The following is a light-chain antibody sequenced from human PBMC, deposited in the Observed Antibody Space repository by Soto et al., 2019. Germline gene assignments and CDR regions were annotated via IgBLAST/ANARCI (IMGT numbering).Light chain of an antibody. CDR1: SSVSSY. CDR3: QQRSNWPWT. Sequence: EIVLTQSPATLSLSPGERATLSCRASSSVSSYLAWYQQKPGQAPRLLIYDASNRATGIPARFSGSGSGTEFTLSISSLEPVDFAVYYCQQRSNWPWTFGRGTKVEIK. CDR2: DAS. V-gene: IGKV3-11*01. J-gene: IGKJ1*01.